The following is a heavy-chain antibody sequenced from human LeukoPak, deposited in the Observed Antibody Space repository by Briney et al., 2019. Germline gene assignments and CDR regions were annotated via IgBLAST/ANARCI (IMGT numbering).Heavy chain of an antibody. Sequence: SVTVSCKASGGTFSSYAISWVRQAPGQGLEWMGGIIPIFGTANYAQKFQGRVTITADESTSTAYMELSSLRSEDTAVYYCAREQIAVAGLYGMDVWGQGTTVTVSS. D-gene: IGHD6-19*01. CDR3: AREQIAVAGLYGMDV. CDR2: IIPIFGTA. CDR1: GGTFSSYA. V-gene: IGHV1-69*13. J-gene: IGHJ6*02.